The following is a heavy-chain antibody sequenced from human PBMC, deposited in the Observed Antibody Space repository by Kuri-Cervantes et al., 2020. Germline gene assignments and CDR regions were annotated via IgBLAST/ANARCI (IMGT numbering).Heavy chain of an antibody. CDR1: GFTFSSYG. CDR3: AREYVVRGNFYYFDY. CDR2: IWYDGSNK. V-gene: IGHV3-33*01. Sequence: GESLKISCAASGFTFSSYGMHWVRQAPGKGLEWVAVIWYDGSNKYYADSVKGRFTISRDNSKNTLYLQMNSLRAEDTAVYYCAREYVVRGNFYYFDYWGQGTLVTVSS. J-gene: IGHJ4*02. D-gene: IGHD3-10*01.